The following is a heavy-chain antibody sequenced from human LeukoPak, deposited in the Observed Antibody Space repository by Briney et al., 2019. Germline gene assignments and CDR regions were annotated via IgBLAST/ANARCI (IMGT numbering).Heavy chain of an antibody. V-gene: IGHV3-74*01. CDR3: ARGGQWELLAGAIDY. CDR2: INSDGSST. CDR1: GFTFSSYG. Sequence: PGGSLRLSCAASGFTFSSYGMHWIRQAPGKGLVWVSRINSDGSSTSYADSVKGRFTISRDNAKNTLYLQMNSLRAEDTAVYYCARGGQWELLAGAIDYWGQGALVTVSS. J-gene: IGHJ4*02. D-gene: IGHD1-26*01.